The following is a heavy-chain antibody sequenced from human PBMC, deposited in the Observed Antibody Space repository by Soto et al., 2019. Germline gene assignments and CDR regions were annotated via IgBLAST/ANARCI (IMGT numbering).Heavy chain of an antibody. J-gene: IGHJ6*02. CDR3: ARLQMAAGRKDYYYYYGMDV. CDR2: LYYSGST. Sequence: PSETLSLTCTVSGGSVSSGTYYWSWIRQPPGKGLEWIGYLYYSGSTNYNPSLKSRVTISVDTSKNQFSLKLSSVTAADTAVYYCARLQMAAGRKDYYYYYGMDVWGQGTTVTVSS. V-gene: IGHV4-61*01. CDR1: GGSVSSGTYY. D-gene: IGHD6-13*01.